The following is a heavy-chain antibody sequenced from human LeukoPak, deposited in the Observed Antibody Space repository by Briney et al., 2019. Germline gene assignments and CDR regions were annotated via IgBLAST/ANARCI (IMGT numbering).Heavy chain of an antibody. V-gene: IGHV4-59*01. Sequence: PSETLSLTCTVSGGSISSYYWSWIRQPPGKGLEWIGYIYYSGSTNYNPSLKSRVTISVDTSKNQFSLKLSSVTAADTAVYYCARRDGNDAFDIWGQGTMVTVPS. D-gene: IGHD5-24*01. CDR2: IYYSGST. J-gene: IGHJ3*02. CDR3: ARRDGNDAFDI. CDR1: GGSISSYY.